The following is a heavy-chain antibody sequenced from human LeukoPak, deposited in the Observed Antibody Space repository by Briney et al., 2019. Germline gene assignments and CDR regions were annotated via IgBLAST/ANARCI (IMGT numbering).Heavy chain of an antibody. V-gene: IGHV1-69*13. CDR3: ASGPGTPKGIDY. J-gene: IGHJ4*02. CDR2: IITIFGTA. Sequence: GASVKVSCKASGGTFSSYAISWERQAPGQGLEWMGGIITIFGTANYAQKFQGRVTITADDSTSTAYMELSSLRSEDTAVYYCASGPGTPKGIDYWGQGTLVTVSS. CDR1: GGTFSSYA. D-gene: IGHD1-26*01.